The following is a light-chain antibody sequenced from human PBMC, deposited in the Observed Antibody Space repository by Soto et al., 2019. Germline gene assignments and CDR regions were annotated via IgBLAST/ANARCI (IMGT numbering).Light chain of an antibody. CDR2: DVS. Sequence: QSALTQPASVSGSPGQSITISCTGTSSDVGGYNDVSWYQQHPGKAPKLMIYDVSNRPSGVSNRFSGSKSGNTASLTISGLQAEDEADYYCSSYTSSSTQFGGGTKLTVL. CDR3: SSYTSSSTQ. CDR1: SSDVGGYND. V-gene: IGLV2-14*01. J-gene: IGLJ2*01.